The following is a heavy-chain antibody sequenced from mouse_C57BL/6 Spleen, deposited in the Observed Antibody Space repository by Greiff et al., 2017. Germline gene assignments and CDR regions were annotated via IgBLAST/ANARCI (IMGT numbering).Heavy chain of an antibody. CDR3: STGVSIAPCRFDY. Sequence: EVKLQQSGAELVRPGASVKLSCTASGFNIKDYYMHWVKQRPEQGLEWIGWIDPEDGDTEYAPKFQGKATMTTDTSYNTAYLQLSSLTSEDTAVYYFSTGVSIAPCRFDYWGQGTTLTVSS. J-gene: IGHJ2*01. CDR2: IDPEDGDT. CDR1: GFNIKDYY. V-gene: IGHV14-1*01. D-gene: IGHD2-3*01.